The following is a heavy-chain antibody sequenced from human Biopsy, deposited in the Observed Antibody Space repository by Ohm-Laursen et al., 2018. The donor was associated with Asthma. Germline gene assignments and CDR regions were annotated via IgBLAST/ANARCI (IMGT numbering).Heavy chain of an antibody. Sequence: TQTLTLTCTCSGFSLRDSGVGVGWIRQPPGKAPEWLAVIYWNDDKRYSPSLKTRLTITQDTSKNQVVLALSNVDPVDTATYFCAHSARSFDVFFDYYVSYFDFWGLGHPVSVSS. V-gene: IGHV2-5*01. CDR1: GFSLRDSGVG. CDR3: AHSARSFDVFFDYYVSYFDF. CDR2: IYWNDDK. J-gene: IGHJ4*01. D-gene: IGHD3-16*01.